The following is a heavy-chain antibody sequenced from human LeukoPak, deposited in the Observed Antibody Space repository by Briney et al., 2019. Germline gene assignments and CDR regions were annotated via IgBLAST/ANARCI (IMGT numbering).Heavy chain of an antibody. Sequence: PGRSLRLSCAASGFTFSSYAMSWVRQAPGKGLEWVAVTSNDGSNKYYADSVKGRFTISRDNSKNTLYLQMNSLRAEDTAVYYCARAGQQLVLEGDYWGQGTLVTVSS. CDR2: TSNDGSNK. CDR1: GFTFSSYA. J-gene: IGHJ4*02. D-gene: IGHD6-13*01. CDR3: ARAGQQLVLEGDY. V-gene: IGHV3-30-3*01.